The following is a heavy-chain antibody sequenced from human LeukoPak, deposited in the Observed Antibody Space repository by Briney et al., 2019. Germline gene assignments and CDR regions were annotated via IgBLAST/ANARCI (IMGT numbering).Heavy chain of an antibody. CDR1: GFTFSSYA. CDR3: AGHTVTTALDFDY. D-gene: IGHD4-17*01. CDR2: ISYDGSNK. V-gene: IGHV3-30-3*01. J-gene: IGHJ4*02. Sequence: PGGSLRPSCAASGFTFSSYAMHWVRQAPGKGLEWVAVISYDGSNKYYADSVKGRFTISRDNSKNTLYLQMNSLRAEDTAVYYCAGHTVTTALDFDYWGQGTLVTVSS.